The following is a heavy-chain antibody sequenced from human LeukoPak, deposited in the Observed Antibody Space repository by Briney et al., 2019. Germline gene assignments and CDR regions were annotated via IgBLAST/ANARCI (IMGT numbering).Heavy chain of an antibody. J-gene: IGHJ4*02. CDR2: IKEDGREK. V-gene: IGHV3-7*01. D-gene: IGHD2-15*01. Sequence: GGSLRLSCAASGFTFDDYGMSWVRQAPGKGLEWVANIKEDGREKKYVGSVKDRFTISRDNTKNSVYLQMSGLRVDDTAIYYCARDKEGGSNDHWGQGTLVTVSS. CDR1: GFTFDDYG. CDR3: ARDKEGGSNDH.